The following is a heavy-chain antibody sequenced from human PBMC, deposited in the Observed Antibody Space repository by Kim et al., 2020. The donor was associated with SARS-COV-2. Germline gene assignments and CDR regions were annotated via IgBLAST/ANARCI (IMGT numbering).Heavy chain of an antibody. CDR1: GFTFGDYA. V-gene: IGHV3-49*04. Sequence: GGSLRLSCTASGFTFGDYAMSWVRQAPGKGLEWVGFIRSKAYGGTTEYAASVKGRFTISRDDSKSIAYLQMNSLKTEDTAVYYCTRTHNIGSWAYYCYYYMDDWGKGTTVTVSS. CDR2: IRSKAYGGTT. CDR3: TRTHNIGSWAYYCYYYMDD. D-gene: IGHD1-26*01. J-gene: IGHJ6*03.